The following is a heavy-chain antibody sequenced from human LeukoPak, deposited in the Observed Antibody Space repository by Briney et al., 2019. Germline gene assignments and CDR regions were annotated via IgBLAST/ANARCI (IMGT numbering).Heavy chain of an antibody. V-gene: IGHV3-11*04. J-gene: IGHJ1*01. CDR2: VSSSGTTI. Sequence: GGSLRLSCAASGFTFSDYYMSWIRQAPGKGLEWVSYVSSSGTTIYYADSVKGRFTISRDNAKNSLYLQMNSLRVEDTAVYYCAGDVRTMRTSKSYFQHWGQGTLVTVSS. D-gene: IGHD1-7*01. CDR3: AGDVRTMRTSKSYFQH. CDR1: GFTFSDYY.